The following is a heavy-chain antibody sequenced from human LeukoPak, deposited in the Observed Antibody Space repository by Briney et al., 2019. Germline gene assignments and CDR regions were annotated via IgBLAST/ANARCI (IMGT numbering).Heavy chain of an antibody. CDR1: GGSFSGYY. J-gene: IGHJ4*02. V-gene: IGHV4-34*01. Sequence: SETLSLTCAVYGGSFSGYYWSWIRQPPGKGLEWIGEINHSGSTNYNPSLKSRVTISVDTPKNQFSLKLSSVTAADTAVYYCARGGSTVTTAYYFDYWGQGTLVTVSS. CDR2: INHSGST. D-gene: IGHD4-17*01. CDR3: ARGGSTVTTAYYFDY.